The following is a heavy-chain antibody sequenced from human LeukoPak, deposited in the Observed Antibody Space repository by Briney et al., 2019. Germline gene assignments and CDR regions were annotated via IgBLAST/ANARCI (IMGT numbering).Heavy chain of an antibody. J-gene: IGHJ4*02. V-gene: IGHV3-74*01. D-gene: IGHD1-26*01. CDR3: AKDRDSGSYQPFDY. CDR2: INSDGSAT. CDR1: GFPFSSYW. Sequence: GGSLRLSCAASGFPFSSYWMHWVRQVPGKGLLWVSRINSDGSATIYADSVRGRFTISRDNAKNTLYLQMNSLRAEDTAVYYCAKDRDSGSYQPFDYWGQGTLVTVSS.